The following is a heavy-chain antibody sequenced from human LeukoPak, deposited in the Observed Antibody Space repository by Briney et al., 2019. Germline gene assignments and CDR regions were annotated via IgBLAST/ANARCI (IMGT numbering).Heavy chain of an antibody. D-gene: IGHD5-12*01. J-gene: IGHJ4*02. CDR3: ARDVSGYGHFDY. CDR2: IYYSGNT. Sequence: PSETLSLTCTVSGGSINSGGHYWSWIRQYPGKGLEWIGYIYYSGNTYYNPSLRSRIIMSVDTSRNQFSLRVNSVTAGDTAMYYCARDVSGYGHFDYWGQGTLVTASS. V-gene: IGHV4-31*03. CDR1: GGSINSGGHY.